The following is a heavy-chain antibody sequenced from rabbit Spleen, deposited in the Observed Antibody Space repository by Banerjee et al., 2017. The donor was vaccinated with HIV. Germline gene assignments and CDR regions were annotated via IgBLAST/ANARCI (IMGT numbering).Heavy chain of an antibody. CDR3: ARSVDILYEDL. V-gene: IGHV1S45*01. D-gene: IGHD4-2*01. J-gene: IGHJ4*01. CDR1: GIDFSSYYY. Sequence: QEQLVESGGGLVKPGGTLTLTCKASGIDFSSYYYMCWVRQAPGKGLEWIGCIYSGSGNTYYASWAKGRFTISKASSTTVTLQMTSLTAADTATYFCARSVDILYEDLWGQGTLVTVS. CDR2: IYSGSGNT.